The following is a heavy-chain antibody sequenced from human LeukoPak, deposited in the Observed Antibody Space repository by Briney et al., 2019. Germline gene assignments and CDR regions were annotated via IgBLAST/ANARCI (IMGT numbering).Heavy chain of an antibody. D-gene: IGHD5-12*01. CDR3: ARGGYTGYDLHY. CDR1: GYTFTGCY. Sequence: ASVKFSRKASGYTFTGCYMHWVRHAPGQGLEWMGWINPNGGTTNYAQKFQGRVTMTRDTSISTAYMELSRLRSDDTAVFYCARGGYTGYDLHYWGQGTLVTVSS. CDR2: INPNGGTT. V-gene: IGHV1-2*02. J-gene: IGHJ4*02.